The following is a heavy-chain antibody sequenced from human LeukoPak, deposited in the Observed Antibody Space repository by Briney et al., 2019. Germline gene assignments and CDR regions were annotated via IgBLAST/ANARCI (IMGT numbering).Heavy chain of an antibody. CDR1: GGSISSSGHS. CDR2: IYYTGRT. CDR3: AREIRVHSSSWYGP. D-gene: IGHD6-13*01. J-gene: IGHJ5*02. Sequence: SETLSLTCTVSGGSISSSGHSWGWIRQPPGKGLEWTGTIYYTGRTYYNPSLKSRVTISVDTSKNQFSLKLSSVTAADTAVYYCAREIRVHSSSWYGPWGQGTLVTVSS. V-gene: IGHV4-39*02.